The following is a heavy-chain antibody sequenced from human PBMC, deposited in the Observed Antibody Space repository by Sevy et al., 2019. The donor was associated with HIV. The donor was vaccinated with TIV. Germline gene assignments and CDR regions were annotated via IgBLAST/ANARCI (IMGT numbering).Heavy chain of an antibody. CDR2: IFYSRST. CDR1: GASISGYY. V-gene: IGHV4-59*01. J-gene: IGHJ6*02. Sequence: SETLSLTCTVSGASISGYYWSWIRQPPGKGLEWIGYIFYSRSTHYSHSLKSRVTISVDTSKNQFSLRLSSMTAADTAVYYCARASPNYYYGMDVWGQGTTVTVSS. CDR3: ARASPNYYYGMDV.